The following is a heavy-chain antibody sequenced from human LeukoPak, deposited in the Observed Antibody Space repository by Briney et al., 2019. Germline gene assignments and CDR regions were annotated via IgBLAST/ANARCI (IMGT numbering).Heavy chain of an antibody. V-gene: IGHV3-30*18. CDR1: GFTFSSYG. D-gene: IGHD3-16*01. J-gene: IGHJ3*02. CDR3: AKGLGAFDI. Sequence: GGSLRLSCAASGFTFSSYGMHWVRQAPGNGLEWVAVISYDGSNKYYADSVKGRFTISRDNSKNTLYLQMNSLRAEDTAVYYCAKGLGAFDIWGQGTMVTVSS. CDR2: ISYDGSNK.